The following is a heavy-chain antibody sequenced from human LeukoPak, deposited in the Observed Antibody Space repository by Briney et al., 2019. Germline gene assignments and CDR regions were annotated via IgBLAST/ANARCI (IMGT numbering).Heavy chain of an antibody. D-gene: IGHD4-23*01. J-gene: IGHJ3*02. V-gene: IGHV4-38-2*02. Sequence: SETLSLTCTVSGYSISSGYYWGWIRPPPGKGLEWIGSIYHSGSTYYTPSLKSRVTISVDTSKNQFSLKLSSVTAADTAVYYCASLDYGGNSGSGAFDIWGQGTMVTVSS. CDR1: GYSISSGYY. CDR2: IYHSGST. CDR3: ASLDYGGNSGSGAFDI.